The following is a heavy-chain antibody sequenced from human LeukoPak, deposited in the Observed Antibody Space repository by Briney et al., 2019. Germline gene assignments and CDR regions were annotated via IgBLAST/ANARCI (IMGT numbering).Heavy chain of an antibody. CDR3: ARVAGITGTNYWYFDL. CDR1: GGSISSYY. V-gene: IGHV4-59*01. D-gene: IGHD1-7*01. Sequence: PSETLSLTCTVSGGSISSYYWSWIRQPPGKGLEWIGYIYYGGSTNYNPSLKSRVTISVDTSKNQFSLKLSSVTAANTAVYYCARVAGITGTNYWYFDLWGRGTLVTVSS. CDR2: IYYGGST. J-gene: IGHJ2*01.